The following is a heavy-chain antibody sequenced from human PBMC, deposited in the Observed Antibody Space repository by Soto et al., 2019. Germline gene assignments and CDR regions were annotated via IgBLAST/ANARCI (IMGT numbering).Heavy chain of an antibody. CDR1: GFTFSSYA. CDR3: ARSNYYGSGSYYIHTAFDI. V-gene: IGHV3-64*01. CDR2: ISSNGGST. Sequence: GGSLRLSCAASGFTFSSYAMHWVRQAPGKGLEYVSAISSNGGSTYYANSVKGRFTISRDNSKNTLYLQMGSLRAEDMAVYYCARSNYYGSGSYYIHTAFDIWGQGTMVTVSS. J-gene: IGHJ3*02. D-gene: IGHD3-10*01.